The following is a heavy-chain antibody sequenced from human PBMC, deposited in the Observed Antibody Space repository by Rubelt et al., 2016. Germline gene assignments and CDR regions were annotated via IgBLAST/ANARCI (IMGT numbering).Heavy chain of an antibody. CDR3: ARDSRVSFDY. Sequence: QVQLVQSGAEVKKPGASVKVSCKASGYTFTGYYMHWVRQAPGQGLEWMGRIDPKSGGTSYAQKVQGRVTMTSDTSISTAHMELNRLTSDDTAVYYCARDSRVSFDYWGQGTLVTVSS. V-gene: IGHV1-2*06. D-gene: IGHD2-21*01. J-gene: IGHJ4*02. CDR2: IDPKSGGT. CDR1: GYTFTGYY.